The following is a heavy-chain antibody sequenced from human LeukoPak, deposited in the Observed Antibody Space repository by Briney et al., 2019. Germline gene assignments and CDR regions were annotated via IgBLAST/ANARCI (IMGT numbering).Heavy chain of an antibody. CDR1: GGSISSYY. J-gene: IGHJ5*02. D-gene: IGHD3-22*01. V-gene: IGHV4-59*01. CDR3: ARHPSSRYYYDSSGHWFDP. CDR2: IYYSGST. Sequence: SETLSLTCTVSGGSISSYYWSWIRQPPGKGLEWIGYIYYSGSTNYNPSLKSRVTISVDTSKNQFSLKLSSVTAADTAVYYCARHPSSRYYYDSSGHWFDPWGQGTLVTVSS.